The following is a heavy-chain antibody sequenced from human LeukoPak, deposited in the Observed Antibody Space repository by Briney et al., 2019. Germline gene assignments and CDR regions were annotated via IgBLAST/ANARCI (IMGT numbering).Heavy chain of an antibody. J-gene: IGHJ5*02. D-gene: IGHD3-3*01. V-gene: IGHV4-59*01. CDR2: IYYSGST. CDR3: ARGTYYDFWSGYPVGYNWFDP. CDR1: GGSISSYY. Sequence: SETLSLTCTVSGGSISSYYWSWIRQPPGKGLEWIGYIYYSGSTNYNPSLKSRVTISVDTSKNQFSLKLSSVTAADTAVYYCARGTYYDFWSGYPVGYNWFDPWGQGTLVTVSS.